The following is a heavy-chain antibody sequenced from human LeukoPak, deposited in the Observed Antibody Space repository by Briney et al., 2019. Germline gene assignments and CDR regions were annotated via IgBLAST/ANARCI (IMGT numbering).Heavy chain of an antibody. V-gene: IGHV1-2*02. CDR1: GYTFTAYY. Sequence: ASVTVSSTASGYTFTAYYMHWVRQTPRQGGEWLGWINPNSGGTNYAQKSQGRVTMTRDTNTGTLYMELRSLRSDDTAVYYCAREGDFGSYPFDYWGQGTLVSVAS. D-gene: IGHD3-3*01. CDR3: AREGDFGSYPFDY. CDR2: INPNSGGT. J-gene: IGHJ4*02.